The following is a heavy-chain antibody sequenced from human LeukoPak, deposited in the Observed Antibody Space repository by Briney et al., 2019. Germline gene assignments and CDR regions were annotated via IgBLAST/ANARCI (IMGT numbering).Heavy chain of an antibody. J-gene: IGHJ6*03. CDR3: ARLRGRWYMDV. V-gene: IGHV1-2*02. CDR2: INPNSGGT. Sequence: ASVKVSCKASGYTFTGYYMHWVRQAPGQGLEWMGWINPNSGGTNYAQKFQGRVTMTRDTSISTAYLQWSSLKASDTAMYYCARLRGRWYMDVWGKGTTVTVSS. CDR1: GYTFTGYY.